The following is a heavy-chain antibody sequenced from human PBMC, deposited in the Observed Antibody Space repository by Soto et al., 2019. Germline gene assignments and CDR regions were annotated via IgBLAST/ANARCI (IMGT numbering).Heavy chain of an antibody. CDR2: TYYRSKWYN. V-gene: IGHV6-1*01. D-gene: IGHD2-2*02. CDR3: ARVGPRYCSSTSCYKYGMDV. CDR1: GDSVSSNSAA. J-gene: IGHJ6*02. Sequence: SQTLSLTCAISGDSVSSNSAAWNWIRQSPSRGLEWLGRTYYRSKWYNDYAVSVKSRITINPDTSKNQFSLQLNSVTPEDTAVYYCARVGPRYCSSTSCYKYGMDVWGQGTTVT.